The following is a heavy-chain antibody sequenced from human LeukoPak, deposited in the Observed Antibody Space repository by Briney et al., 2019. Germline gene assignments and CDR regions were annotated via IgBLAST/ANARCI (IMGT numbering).Heavy chain of an antibody. CDR1: GFTFSDYY. V-gene: IGHV3-11*01. J-gene: IGHJ3*02. Sequence: GGSLRLSCAASGFTFSDYYMSWIRQAPGKGLEWVSYISSSGSTLYYADSVKGRFTISRDNAKNSLYLQMNSLRAEDTAVYYCARDPPLSAFDIWGQGTMVTVSS. CDR3: ARDPPLSAFDI. CDR2: ISSSGSTL.